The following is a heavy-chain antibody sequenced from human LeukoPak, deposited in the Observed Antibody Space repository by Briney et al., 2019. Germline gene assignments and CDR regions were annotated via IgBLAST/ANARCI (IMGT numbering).Heavy chain of an antibody. CDR1: GYTFANYG. V-gene: IGHV1-18*01. CDR2: ISAYNGNT. Sequence: ASVKVSCKASGYTFANYGISWVRQAPGQGLEWVGWISAYNGNTNYAQKLQGRVTMTIDTSTSTGYMELRSLRSDDTALYYCARSPIARVAATTPYYMDVWGKGTTITISS. D-gene: IGHD6-19*01. J-gene: IGHJ6*03. CDR3: ARSPIARVAATTPYYMDV.